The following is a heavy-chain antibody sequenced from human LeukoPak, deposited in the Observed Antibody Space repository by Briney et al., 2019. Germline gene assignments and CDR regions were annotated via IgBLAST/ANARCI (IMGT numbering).Heavy chain of an antibody. D-gene: IGHD1-14*01. CDR1: GFTFGGYG. Sequence: GGSLRLSCAGSGFTFGGYGMHWFRQTPGKGLEWVAVVAYDGSRAFYADSVKGRFTISRDNSKNTMSVQMDDLRAEDTAVYYCTRYNNDLFDYWGQGTLVTVSS. CDR3: TRYNNDLFDY. V-gene: IGHV3-33*01. J-gene: IGHJ4*02. CDR2: VAYDGSRA.